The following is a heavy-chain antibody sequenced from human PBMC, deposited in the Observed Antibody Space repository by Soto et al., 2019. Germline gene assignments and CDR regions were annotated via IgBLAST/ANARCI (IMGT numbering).Heavy chain of an antibody. V-gene: IGHV3-21*01. D-gene: IGHD2-2*01. CDR2: MSSSPYT. CDR1: GFSLSDYT. CDR3: ARELPAAKDYGMDV. Sequence: EVQLVESGGGLVKPGGSLRLSCVVSGFSLSDYTMSWVRQAPGRGLEWLAFMSSSPYTYYSDSLKGRSTISRDDAKNSVDLQMNALRAEDSAVYYCARELPAAKDYGMDVWGRGTTVNLSS. J-gene: IGHJ6*02.